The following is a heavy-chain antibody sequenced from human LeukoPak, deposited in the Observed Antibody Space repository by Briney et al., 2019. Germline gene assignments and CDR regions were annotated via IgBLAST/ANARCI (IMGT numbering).Heavy chain of an antibody. V-gene: IGHV4-61*02. CDR3: ARGVPAALGD. CDR2: IYTSGST. CDR1: GGSISSGSYY. D-gene: IGHD2-2*01. Sequence: SETLSPTCTVSGGSISSGSYYWSWIRQPAGKGLEWIGRIYTSGSTNYNPSLKSRVTISVDTSKNQFSLKLSSVTAADTAVYYCARGVPAALGDWGQGTLVTVSS. J-gene: IGHJ4*02.